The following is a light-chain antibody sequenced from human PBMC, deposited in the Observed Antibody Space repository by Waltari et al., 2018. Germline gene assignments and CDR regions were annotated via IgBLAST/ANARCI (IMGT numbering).Light chain of an antibody. CDR3: CSYAGSSTMI. V-gene: IGLV2-23*02. Sequence: QSALTQPASVSGSPGQSITISCPGTSSDVGSYNLVSWYQQHPCKAPKLMIYEVNKRPSGVSDRFSGSKSGDTASLTISGLQTEDEADYYCCSYAGSSTMIFGGGTKVTVL. J-gene: IGLJ2*01. CDR2: EVN. CDR1: SSDVGSYNL.